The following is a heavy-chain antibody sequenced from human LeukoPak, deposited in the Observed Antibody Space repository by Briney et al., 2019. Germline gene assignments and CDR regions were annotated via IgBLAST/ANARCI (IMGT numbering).Heavy chain of an antibody. CDR1: GGSISSSSYY. Sequence: SETLSLTCTVSGGSISSSSYYWGWIRQPPGKGLEWIGSIYYSGSTYYNPSLKSRVTISVDTSKNQFSLKLSSVTAADTAVYYCASHSGYDYSDYWGQGTLVTVSS. D-gene: IGHD5-12*01. J-gene: IGHJ4*02. CDR2: IYYSGST. CDR3: ASHSGYDYSDY. V-gene: IGHV4-39*01.